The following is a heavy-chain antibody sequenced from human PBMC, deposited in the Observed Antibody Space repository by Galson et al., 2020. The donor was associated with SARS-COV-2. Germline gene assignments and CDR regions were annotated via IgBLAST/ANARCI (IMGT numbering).Heavy chain of an antibody. J-gene: IGHJ4*02. CDR1: GFTFSNAW. Sequence: SLKISCAASGFTFSNAWMSWVRQAPGKGLEWVGRIKSKTDGGTTDYAAPVKGRFTISRDDSKNTLYLQMNSLKTEDTAVYYCTTELLRYFDWPPDLVRLGYWGQGTLVTVSS. CDR2: IKSKTDGGTT. V-gene: IGHV3-15*01. D-gene: IGHD3-9*01. CDR3: TTELLRYFDWPPDLVRLGY.